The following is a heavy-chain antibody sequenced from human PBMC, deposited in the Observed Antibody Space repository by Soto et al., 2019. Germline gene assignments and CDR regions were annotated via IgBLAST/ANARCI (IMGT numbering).Heavy chain of an antibody. CDR2: IYPGDSDT. Sequence: GESLKISCKGSGYSFTSYWIGWVRQMPGKGLEWMGIIYPGDSDTRYSPSFQGQVTISADKSISTAYLQWSSLKASDTAMYYCARRSYCSGGSCYSYYYYGMDVWGQGTTVTVSS. V-gene: IGHV5-51*01. CDR1: GYSFTSYW. CDR3: ARRSYCSGGSCYSYYYYGMDV. D-gene: IGHD2-15*01. J-gene: IGHJ6*02.